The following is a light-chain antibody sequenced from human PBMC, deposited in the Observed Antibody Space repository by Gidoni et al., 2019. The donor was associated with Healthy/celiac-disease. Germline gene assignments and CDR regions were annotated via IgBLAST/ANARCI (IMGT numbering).Light chain of an antibody. Sequence: QSVLTQPPSASGTPGPRVTISCSGSSSNIGSNTVNCYQQLPGTAPKLLIYSNNQRPSGVPDRFSGSKSGTSASLAISGLQSEDEADYYCAACDDSLTGGVFGGGTKLTVL. V-gene: IGLV1-44*01. CDR3: AACDDSLTGGV. J-gene: IGLJ3*02. CDR1: SSNIGSNT. CDR2: SNN.